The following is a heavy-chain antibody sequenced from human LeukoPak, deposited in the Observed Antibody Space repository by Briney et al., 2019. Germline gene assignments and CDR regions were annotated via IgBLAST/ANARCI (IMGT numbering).Heavy chain of an antibody. CDR1: GFTFSSYS. CDR3: ARDILTGSQSRFQH. J-gene: IGHJ1*01. Sequence: GGSLRLSRAASGFTFSSYSMTWVRQAPGKGLEWVSYISSSSSTIYYADSVKGRFTISRDNAKNSLYLQMNSLRAEDTAVYYCARDILTGSQSRFQHWGQGTLVTVSS. D-gene: IGHD3-9*01. CDR2: ISSSSSTI. V-gene: IGHV3-48*04.